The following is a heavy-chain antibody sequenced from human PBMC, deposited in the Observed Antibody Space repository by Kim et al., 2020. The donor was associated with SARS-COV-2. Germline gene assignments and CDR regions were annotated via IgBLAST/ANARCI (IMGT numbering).Heavy chain of an antibody. CDR3: ARSPSSSWSGPFDY. CDR1: GFTFSSYA. V-gene: IGHV3-30*04. Sequence: GGSLRLSCAASGFTFSSYAMHWVRQAPGKGLEWVAVISYDGSNKYYADSVKGRFTISRDNSKNTLYLQMNSLRAEDTAVYYCARSPSSSWSGPFDYWGQGTLVTVSS. J-gene: IGHJ4*02. CDR2: ISYDGSNK. D-gene: IGHD6-13*01.